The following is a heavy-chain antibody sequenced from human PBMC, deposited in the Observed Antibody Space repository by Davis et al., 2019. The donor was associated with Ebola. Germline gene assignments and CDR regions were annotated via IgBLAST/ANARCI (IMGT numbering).Heavy chain of an antibody. CDR2: IYYSGST. J-gene: IGHJ5*02. CDR1: GGSISSSSYY. V-gene: IGHV4-39*07. D-gene: IGHD3-3*01. CDR3: AGQEEIFGVVSNWFDP. Sequence: PSETLSLTCTVSGGSISSSSYYWGWIRQPPGKGLEWIGSIYYSGSTYYNPSLKSRVTISVDTSKNQFSLKLSSVTAADTAVYYCAGQEEIFGVVSNWFDPWGQGTLVTVSS.